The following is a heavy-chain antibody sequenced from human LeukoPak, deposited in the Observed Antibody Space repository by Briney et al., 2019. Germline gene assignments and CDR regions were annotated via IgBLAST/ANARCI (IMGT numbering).Heavy chain of an antibody. J-gene: IGHJ5*02. Sequence: GGSLRLSCAASGFTFSSYSMNWVRQAPGKGLEWVSSISSNSSYIYYADSVKGRFTISRDNAKNSLYLQMNSLRAEDTAVYYCARDHRSGSYYDILTGSYNWFDPWGQGTLVTVSS. V-gene: IGHV3-21*01. CDR2: ISSNSSYI. D-gene: IGHD3-9*01. CDR1: GFTFSSYS. CDR3: ARDHRSGSYYDILTGSYNWFDP.